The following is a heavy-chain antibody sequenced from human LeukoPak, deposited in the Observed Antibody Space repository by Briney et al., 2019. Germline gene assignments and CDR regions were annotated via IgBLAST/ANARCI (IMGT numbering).Heavy chain of an antibody. D-gene: IGHD3-3*01. J-gene: IGHJ5*02. CDR2: ISSSGSTI. Sequence: GGSLRLSCAASGFTFSDYYMSWIRQAPGKGLEWVSYISSSGSTIYYADSVKGRFTISRDNAKNSLYLQMNSLRAEDTAVYYCARQGYDFWSVYFMMGNNWFDPWGQGTLLTVSS. CDR1: GFTFSDYY. V-gene: IGHV3-11*04. CDR3: ARQGYDFWSVYFMMGNNWFDP.